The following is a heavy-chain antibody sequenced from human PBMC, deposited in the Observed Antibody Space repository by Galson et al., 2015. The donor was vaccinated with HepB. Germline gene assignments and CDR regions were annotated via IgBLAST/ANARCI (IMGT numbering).Heavy chain of an antibody. Sequence: SLRLSCAASGFTFSSYSMNWVRQAPGKGLEWVSSISSSSSYIYYADSVKGRFTVSRDNAKNSLYLQMNSLRAEDTAVYYCTTHRWKLLLNYYYYYGMDVWGQGTTFTVSS. CDR2: ISSSSSYI. CDR1: GFTFSSYS. CDR3: TTHRWKLLLNYYYYYGMDV. J-gene: IGHJ6*02. V-gene: IGHV3-21*01. D-gene: IGHD2-15*01.